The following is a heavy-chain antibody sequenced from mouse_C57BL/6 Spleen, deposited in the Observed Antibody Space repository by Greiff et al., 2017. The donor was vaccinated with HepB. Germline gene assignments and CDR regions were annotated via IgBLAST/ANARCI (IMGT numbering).Heavy chain of an antibody. D-gene: IGHD1-1*01. CDR1: GFNIKDYY. V-gene: IGHV14-2*01. Sequence: VQLQQSGAELVKPGASVKLSCTASGFNIKDYYMHWVKQRTEQGLEWIGRIDPEDGETKSAPKFQGKDTITADTSSNTAYLQLSSLTSEDTAVDYWASSYYGSSPRWYFDVWGTGTTVTVSS. J-gene: IGHJ1*03. CDR2: IDPEDGET. CDR3: ASSYYGSSPRWYFDV.